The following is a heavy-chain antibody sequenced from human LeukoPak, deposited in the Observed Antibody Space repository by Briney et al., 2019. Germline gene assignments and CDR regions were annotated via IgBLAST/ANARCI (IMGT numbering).Heavy chain of an antibody. J-gene: IGHJ4*02. V-gene: IGHV4-39*02. Sequence: SETLSLTCTVSGDSFSSSCYYWGWIRQPPGKGLEWIGSIYYSGTTYYNPSLKSRVTISVDTSKNQFSLKLSSVTAADTAVYYCAREDAGIGDYWGQGTLVTVSS. CDR1: GDSFSSSCYY. CDR2: IYYSGTT. CDR3: AREDAGIGDY. D-gene: IGHD6-13*01.